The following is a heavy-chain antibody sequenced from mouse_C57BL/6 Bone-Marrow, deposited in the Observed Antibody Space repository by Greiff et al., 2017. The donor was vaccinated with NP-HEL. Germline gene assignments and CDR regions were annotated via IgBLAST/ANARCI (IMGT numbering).Heavy chain of an antibody. CDR3: ARDYSNYDWYVDV. D-gene: IGHD2-5*01. V-gene: IGHV15-2*01. J-gene: IGHJ1*03. Sequence: QVQLKESGSELRSPGSSVKLSCKDFDSEVFPIAYMSWVRQKPGHGFEWIGGILPSIGRTIYGEKFEDKATLDADTLSNTAYLELNSLTSEDSAIYYCARDYSNYDWYVDVWGTGTTVTVSS. CDR1: DSEVFPIAY. CDR2: ILPSIGRT.